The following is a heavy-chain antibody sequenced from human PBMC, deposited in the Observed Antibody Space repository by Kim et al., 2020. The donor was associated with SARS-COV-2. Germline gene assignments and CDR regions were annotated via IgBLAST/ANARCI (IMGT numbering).Heavy chain of an antibody. CDR1: GGSISSSSYY. CDR2: IYYSGST. J-gene: IGHJ4*02. D-gene: IGHD3-3*01. V-gene: IGHV4-39*01. CDR3: ARPLYYDFWSGFGY. Sequence: SETLSLTCTVSGGSISSSSYYWGWIRQPPGKGLEWIGSIYYSGSTYYNPSLKSRVTISVDTSKNQFSLKLSSVTAADTAVYYCARPLYYDFWSGFGYWGQGTLVTVSS.